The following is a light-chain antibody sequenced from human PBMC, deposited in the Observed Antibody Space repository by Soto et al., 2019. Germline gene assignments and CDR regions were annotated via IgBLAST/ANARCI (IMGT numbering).Light chain of an antibody. CDR3: TSYTSISTDV. J-gene: IGLJ1*01. CDR1: SSDVGSYNL. Sequence: QSVLTQPASVSGSPGQSITISCTGTSSDVGSYNLVSWHQQHPGKAPKLMIYEGSKRPSGVSNRFSGSKSGNTASLTISGLQAEDEADYYCTSYTSISTDVFGTGTKVTVL. V-gene: IGLV2-14*02. CDR2: EGS.